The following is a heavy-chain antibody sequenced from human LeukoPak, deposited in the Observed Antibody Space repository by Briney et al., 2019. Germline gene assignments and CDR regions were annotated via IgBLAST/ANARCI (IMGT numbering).Heavy chain of an antibody. V-gene: IGHV4-34*01. CDR3: ARRDGGSGWSDP. J-gene: IGHJ5*02. D-gene: IGHD3-10*01. Sequence: SETLSLTCAVYGGSFSGYYWSWIRQPPGKGLEWIGEINHSGSTNYNPSLKSRVTISVDTSKNQFSLKLSSVTAADTAVYYCARRDGGSGWSDPWGQGTLVTVSS. CDR2: INHSGST. CDR1: GGSFSGYY.